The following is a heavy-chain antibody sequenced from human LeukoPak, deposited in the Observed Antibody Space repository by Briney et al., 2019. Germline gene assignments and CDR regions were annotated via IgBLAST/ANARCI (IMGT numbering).Heavy chain of an antibody. J-gene: IGHJ4*02. CDR1: GYTFTGYY. CDR2: INPHSGDT. D-gene: IGHD5-12*01. CDR3: AKDMRSRGNSGYDCFDY. Sequence: GASVKLSCKASGYTFTGYYMHWVRQAPGQGLEWMGWINPHSGDTNYAEKFQGRVTMTRDTSNNTAYMQVSRLRSEDTAVYYCAKDMRSRGNSGYDCFDYWGQGTLVTVSS. V-gene: IGHV1-2*02.